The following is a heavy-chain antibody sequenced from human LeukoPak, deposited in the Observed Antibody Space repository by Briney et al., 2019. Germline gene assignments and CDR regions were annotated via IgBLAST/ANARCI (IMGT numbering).Heavy chain of an antibody. CDR1: GFTFSSYG. D-gene: IGHD4-23*01. CDR2: ISYDGSNK. V-gene: IGHV3-30*19. Sequence: GRSLRLSCAASGFTFSSYGMHWVRQAPGKGLEWVAVISYDGSNKYYADSVKGRFTISRDNSKNTLYLQMNSLRAEDTAVYYCARRPDGGNSWGQGTLVTVSS. CDR3: ARRPDGGNS. J-gene: IGHJ4*02.